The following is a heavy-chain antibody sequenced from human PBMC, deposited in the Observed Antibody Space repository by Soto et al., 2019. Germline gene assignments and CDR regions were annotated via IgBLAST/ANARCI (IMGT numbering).Heavy chain of an antibody. D-gene: IGHD1-26*01. J-gene: IGHJ4*02. CDR1: EDIFGSSG. CDR3: SKGDTGGAASSGHRDL. Sequence: QAQVVQSGPEVAKPGSSVKVSCKASEDIFGSSGFSWVRQAPGLGLEWMGGIIPVFGTTEYAEKFRGRVTISAADDKGPVCMELDSLTSDDTAAYYCSKGDTGGAASSGHRDLWGQGTPVTVSS. V-gene: IGHV1-69*01. CDR2: IIPVFGTT.